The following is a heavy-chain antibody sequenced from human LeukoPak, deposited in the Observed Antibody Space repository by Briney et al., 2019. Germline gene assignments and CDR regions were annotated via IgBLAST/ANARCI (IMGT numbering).Heavy chain of an antibody. CDR2: IGGGDVEI. V-gene: IGHV3-23*01. Sequence: GGSLRLSCAMSGFTFTNNAMTWVRQAPGEGLEWVSTIGGGDVEIHYADSVKGRFTISRDNSKNTLYLQMNSLRAEDTAVYYCGRGHRFCSRGNCNSPVDYWGQGTLVTVSS. CDR3: GRGHRFCSRGNCNSPVDY. CDR1: GFTFTNNA. J-gene: IGHJ4*02. D-gene: IGHD2-15*01.